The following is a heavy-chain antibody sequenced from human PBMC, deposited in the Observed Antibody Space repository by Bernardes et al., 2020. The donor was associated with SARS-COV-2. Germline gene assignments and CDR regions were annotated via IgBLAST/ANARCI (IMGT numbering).Heavy chain of an antibody. CDR1: GFSLSNYW. CDR3: ARYSSSWGWLDP. V-gene: IGHV3-7*01. J-gene: IGHJ5*02. CDR2: IKQDGSQK. Sequence: GGSLRLSCAASGFSLSNYWMSWVRQAPGKGLEWVAGIKQDGSQKTYVDSVKGRFSISRDNAKNSLDLQMNSLRVEDTAMYYCARYSSSWGWLDPWGQGTLVTVSS. D-gene: IGHD6-6*01.